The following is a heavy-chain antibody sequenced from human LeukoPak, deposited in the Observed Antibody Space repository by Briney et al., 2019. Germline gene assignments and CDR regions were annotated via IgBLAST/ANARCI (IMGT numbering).Heavy chain of an antibody. CDR1: GLTFSSYG. D-gene: IGHD5-18*01. CDR3: AKGNGYSYGRYYFDY. Sequence: GGSLRLSCAASGLTFSSYGMHWVRQAPGKGLEWVSAITASGGNTYYADSVKGRFTISRDNSKNTLYLQVNSLRAEDTAVYYCAKGNGYSYGRYYFDYWGQGTLVTVSS. CDR2: ITASGGNT. V-gene: IGHV3-23*01. J-gene: IGHJ4*02.